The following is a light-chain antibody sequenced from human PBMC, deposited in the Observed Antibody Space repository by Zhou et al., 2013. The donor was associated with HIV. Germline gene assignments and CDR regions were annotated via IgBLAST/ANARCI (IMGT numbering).Light chain of an antibody. CDR3: QQTYTVPLT. Sequence: DIQMAQSPSSLSASVGDTVIITCRASLNIRTFLNWYQQKPGERPNLLMYHASNLQNGVPSRFSGSGSGTVFNLSITSLQPDDFAHYYCQQTYTVPLTFGGGTKV. J-gene: IGKJ4*01. V-gene: IGKV1-39*01. CDR2: HAS. CDR1: LNIRTF.